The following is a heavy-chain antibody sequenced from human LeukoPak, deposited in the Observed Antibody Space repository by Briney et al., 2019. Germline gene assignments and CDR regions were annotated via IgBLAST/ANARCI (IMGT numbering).Heavy chain of an antibody. V-gene: IGHV3-30-3*01. Sequence: PGGSLRLSCAASGFTFSSYAMHWVRQAPGKGLEWVAVISYDGSNKYYADSVEGRFTISRDNAKNTVHLQMNSLRDDDTAVYYCARANPADFNLWGRGTLVTVSS. D-gene: IGHD1-14*01. CDR1: GFTFSSYA. J-gene: IGHJ2*01. CDR3: ARANPADFNL. CDR2: ISYDGSNK.